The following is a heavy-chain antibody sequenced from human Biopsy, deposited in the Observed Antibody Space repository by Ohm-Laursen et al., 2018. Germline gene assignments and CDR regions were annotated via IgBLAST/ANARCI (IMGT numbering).Heavy chain of an antibody. Sequence: PSQTLSLTCAVSGYSVTNDYYWGWIRQPPGKGLEWIGNIYYDGITYYNPSLKSRVAMSVDPSKNQFSLRLTSVTAADTAVYYCARVAGGYAYYYGMDVWGQGTTVIVS. CDR3: ARVAGGYAYYYGMDV. J-gene: IGHJ6*02. CDR2: IYYDGIT. D-gene: IGHD5-12*01. V-gene: IGHV4-38-2*01. CDR1: GYSVTNDYY.